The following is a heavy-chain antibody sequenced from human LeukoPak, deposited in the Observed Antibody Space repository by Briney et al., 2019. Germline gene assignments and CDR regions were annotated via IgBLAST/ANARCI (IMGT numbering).Heavy chain of an antibody. Sequence: GGSLSLSCAASGFTFSSYSMNWVRQAPGKGLEWVSYISSSSSTIYYADSVKGRFTISRDNAKNSLYLQMNSLRAEDTAVYYCARENIGDIDYWGQGTLVTVSS. CDR3: ARENIGDIDY. D-gene: IGHD2/OR15-2a*01. CDR2: ISSSSSTI. J-gene: IGHJ4*02. CDR1: GFTFSSYS. V-gene: IGHV3-48*01.